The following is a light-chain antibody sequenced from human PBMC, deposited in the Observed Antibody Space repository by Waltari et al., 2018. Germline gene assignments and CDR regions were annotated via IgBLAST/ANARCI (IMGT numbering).Light chain of an antibody. J-gene: IGKJ1*01. V-gene: IGKV3-15*01. CDR3: QQYNSWPRT. CDR1: QSVSSD. Sequence: EVMMTQSPATLSVSPGERATHPCRASQSVSSDLAWYQQKAGQAPRLLIYAASTRATGIPARFSGSGSGTEFTLTISSLQSEDFAVYYCQQYNSWPRTFGLGTKVETK. CDR2: AAS.